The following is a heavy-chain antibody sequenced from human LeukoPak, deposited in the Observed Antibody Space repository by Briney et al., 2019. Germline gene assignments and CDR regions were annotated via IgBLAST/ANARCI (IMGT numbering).Heavy chain of an antibody. CDR2: ISAGGDNT. CDR1: GFTFSSYA. CDR3: ANDYDYFGY. Sequence: GGSLRLSCAASGFTFSSYAMSWVRQAPGKGLEWVSVISAGGDNTFYADSVKGRFTISRDNSKNTLYLQMNSLRLEDTAVYYCANDYDYFGYWGQGTLVTVSS. J-gene: IGHJ4*02. V-gene: IGHV3-23*01. D-gene: IGHD4-17*01.